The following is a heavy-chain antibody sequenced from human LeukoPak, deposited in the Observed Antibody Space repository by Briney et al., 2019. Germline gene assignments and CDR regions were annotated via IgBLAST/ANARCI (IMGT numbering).Heavy chain of an antibody. V-gene: IGHV3-7*04. Sequence: GGSLRLSCAASGFTFGSYWMSWVRQAPGKGLEWVANIKQDGSEKYYVDSVKGRFTISRDNAKNSLYLQMNSLRAEDTAVYYCARLVVGAPDYWGQGILVTVSS. CDR1: GFTFGSYW. CDR2: IKQDGSEK. J-gene: IGHJ4*02. D-gene: IGHD1-26*01. CDR3: ARLVVGAPDY.